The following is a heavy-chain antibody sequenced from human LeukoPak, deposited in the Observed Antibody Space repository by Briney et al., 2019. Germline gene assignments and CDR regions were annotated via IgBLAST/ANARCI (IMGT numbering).Heavy chain of an antibody. J-gene: IGHJ4*02. CDR1: GFSFEDYA. V-gene: IGHV3-9*01. Sequence: PGRSLRLSCAGSGFSFEDYAMHWVRQAPGKGLEWLSLISWNSGYIGYADSVKGRFTISRDNAKNSLYLQMNSLRAEDTAFYYCAKVRGTYSSGFFFDYWGPGALVTVSS. CDR2: ISWNSGYI. D-gene: IGHD6-19*01. CDR3: AKVRGTYSSGFFFDY.